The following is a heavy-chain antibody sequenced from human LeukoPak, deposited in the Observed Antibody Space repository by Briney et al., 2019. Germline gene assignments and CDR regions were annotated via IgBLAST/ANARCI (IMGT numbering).Heavy chain of an antibody. J-gene: IGHJ4*02. CDR1: GFTFSNYW. CDR2: INSDGSST. V-gene: IGHV3-74*01. Sequence: GGSLRLSCAASGFTFSNYWMHWARQAPGKGLVWVSRINSDGSSTNYADSVKGRFTISRDNAKNTLYLQMNSLRAEDTAVYYCAREPPGIQFDYWGQGTLVTVSS. CDR3: AREPPGIQFDY. D-gene: IGHD6-13*01.